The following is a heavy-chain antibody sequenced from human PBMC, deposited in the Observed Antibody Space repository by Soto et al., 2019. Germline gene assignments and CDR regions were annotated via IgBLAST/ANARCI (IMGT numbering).Heavy chain of an antibody. V-gene: IGHV4-34*01. CDR3: ARGNVVVVAATGYYGMDV. CDR2: INHSGST. J-gene: IGHJ6*02. CDR1: GGSFSGYY. Sequence: SETLSLTCAVYGGSFSGYYLSWIRQPPGKGLEWIGEINHSGSTNYNPSLKSRVTISVDTSKNQFSLKLSSVTAADTAVYYCARGNVVVVAATGYYGMDVWGQGTTVTVSS. D-gene: IGHD2-15*01.